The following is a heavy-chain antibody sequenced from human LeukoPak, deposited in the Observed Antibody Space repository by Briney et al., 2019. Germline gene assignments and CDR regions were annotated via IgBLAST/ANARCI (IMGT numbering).Heavy chain of an antibody. CDR3: AKDRTIFGVVSQLDAFDI. Sequence: GGSLRLSCAASGFTFSSYWMSWVRQAPGKGLEWVANINQDGSEKHYVDSVKGRFTISRDNGENSLYLQMNSLRAEDMALYYCAKDRTIFGVVSQLDAFDIWGQGTMVTVSS. J-gene: IGHJ3*02. D-gene: IGHD3-3*01. CDR2: INQDGSEK. V-gene: IGHV3-7*03. CDR1: GFTFSSYW.